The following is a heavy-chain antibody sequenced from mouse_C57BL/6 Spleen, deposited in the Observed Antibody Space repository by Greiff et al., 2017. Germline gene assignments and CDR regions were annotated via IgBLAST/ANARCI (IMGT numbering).Heavy chain of an antibody. CDR1: GYTFTSYW. V-gene: IGHV1-59*01. CDR3: AIITTVVAGDAMDY. CDR2: IDPSDSYT. Sequence: QVQLQQPGAELVRPGTSVKLSCKASGYTFTSYWMHWVKQRPGQGLEWIGVIDPSDSYTNYNPKFKGKATLTVDTSSSTAYMQLSSLTSEDSAVYSCAIITTVVAGDAMDYWGQGTSVTVAS. D-gene: IGHD1-1*01. J-gene: IGHJ4*01.